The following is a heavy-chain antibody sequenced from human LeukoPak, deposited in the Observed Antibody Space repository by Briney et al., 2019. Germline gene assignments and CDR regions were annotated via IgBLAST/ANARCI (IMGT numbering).Heavy chain of an antibody. D-gene: IGHD3-3*01. V-gene: IGHV3-30*04. CDR2: ISYDGSNK. J-gene: IGHJ6*03. CDR1: GFTFSSYA. CDR3: AKCDYDFWSGYSDYYYYYYMDV. Sequence: PGRSLRLSCAASGFTFSSYAMHWVRQAPGKGLEWVAVISYDGSNKYYADSVKGRFTISRDNSKNTLYLQMNSLRAEDTAVYYCAKCDYDFWSGYSDYYYYYYMDVWGKGTTVTVSS.